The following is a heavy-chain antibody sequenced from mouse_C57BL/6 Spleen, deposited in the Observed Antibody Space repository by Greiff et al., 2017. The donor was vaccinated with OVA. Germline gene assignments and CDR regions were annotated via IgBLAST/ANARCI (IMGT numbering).Heavy chain of an antibody. Sequence: EVMLVESGGGLVQPGGSLKLSCAASGFTFSDYYMYWVRQTPEKRLEWVAYISNGGGSTYYPATVKGRFTISRDNAKNTLYLQMSRLKSEDTAMYYCARHYYSNYDWYFDVWGTGTTVTVSS. CDR3: ARHYYSNYDWYFDV. CDR1: GFTFSDYY. CDR2: ISNGGGST. V-gene: IGHV5-12*01. J-gene: IGHJ1*03. D-gene: IGHD2-5*01.